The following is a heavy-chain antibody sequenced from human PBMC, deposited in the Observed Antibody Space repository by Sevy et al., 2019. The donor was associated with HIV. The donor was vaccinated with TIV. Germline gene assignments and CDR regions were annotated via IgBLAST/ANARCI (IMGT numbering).Heavy chain of an antibody. CDR1: GFTFTYAW. CDR2: IKAKADGGTI. CDR3: TTDPIILLMVTDGVDV. J-gene: IGHJ6*02. Sequence: GVSLRLSCAASGFTFTYAWMNWVRQAPGKGLEWVGRIKAKADGGTIDYAAPVRGRFTISRDDSKHTLYLQMSNLKTEDTAVYYCTTDPIILLMVTDGVDVWGQGTTVTVSS. V-gene: IGHV3-15*01. D-gene: IGHD2-8*01.